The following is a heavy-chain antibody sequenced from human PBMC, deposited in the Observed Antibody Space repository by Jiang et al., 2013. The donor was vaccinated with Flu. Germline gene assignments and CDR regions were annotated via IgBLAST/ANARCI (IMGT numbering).Heavy chain of an antibody. CDR1: GGSISSYY. V-gene: IGHV4-59*08. D-gene: IGHD3-22*01. Sequence: LLKPSETLSLTCTVSGGSISSYYWSWIRQPPGKGLEWIGYIYYSGSTNYNPSLKSRVTISLDTSKNQFSLKLSSVAAADTAVYYCARGPDSSTYYYFYWGQGTLVTVSS. CDR3: ARGPDSSTYYYFY. CDR2: IYYSGST. J-gene: IGHJ4*02.